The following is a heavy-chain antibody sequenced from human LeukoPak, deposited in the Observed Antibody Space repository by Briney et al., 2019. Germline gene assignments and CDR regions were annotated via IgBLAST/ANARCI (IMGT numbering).Heavy chain of an antibody. J-gene: IGHJ4*02. CDR1: GYTFTAYF. V-gene: IGHV1-2*02. CDR3: AVGPEEFDY. CDR2: FNPKSGGT. Sequence: GASVKVSCKASGYTFTAYFMQWVRQAPGQRLEWMAWFNPKSGGTTYAQKFQGGVTLTRDTSISTAYLELNRLTSDDTAVYYCAVGPEEFDYWGQGTLVTVSS.